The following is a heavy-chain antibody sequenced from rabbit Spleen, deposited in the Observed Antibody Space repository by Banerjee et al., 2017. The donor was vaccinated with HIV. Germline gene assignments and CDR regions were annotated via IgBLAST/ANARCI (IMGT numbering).Heavy chain of an antibody. J-gene: IGHJ6*01. CDR1: GVSFSGNSY. CDR3: ARDSASSFSSYGMDL. D-gene: IGHD8-1*01. Sequence: QSLEESGGGLVQPEGSLTLTCKASGVSFSGNSYMCWVRQAPGKGLEWIACIDTGSSGFTYFASWAKGRFTISKTSSTTVTLQMTSLTVADTAIYFCARDSASSFSSYGMDLWGPGTLVTVS. V-gene: IGHV1S40*01. CDR2: IDTGSSGFT.